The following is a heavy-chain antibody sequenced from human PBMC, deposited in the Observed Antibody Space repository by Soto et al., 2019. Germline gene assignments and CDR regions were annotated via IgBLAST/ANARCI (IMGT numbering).Heavy chain of an antibody. CDR1: GGTFSSYA. D-gene: IGHD3-3*01. CDR3: ARGRAVTIFGVVQYNWCDP. CDR2: IIPIFGTA. Sequence: QVQLVQSGAEVKKPGSSVKVSCKASGGTFSSYAISWVRQAPGQGLEWMGGIIPIFGTANYAQKFQGRVTITADESTSTAYMELSSLRSEDTAVYYCARGRAVTIFGVVQYNWCDPWGQGTMVTVSS. V-gene: IGHV1-69*01. J-gene: IGHJ5*02.